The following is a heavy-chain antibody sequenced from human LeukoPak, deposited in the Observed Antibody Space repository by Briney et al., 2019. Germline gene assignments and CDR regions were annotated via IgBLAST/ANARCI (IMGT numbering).Heavy chain of an antibody. CDR2: IYTSGST. V-gene: IGHV4-61*02. D-gene: IGHD3-9*01. Sequence: SETLSLTCTVSGGSISSSSYYWSWIRQPAGKGLEWIGRIYTSGSTNYNPSLKSRVTMSEDTSKNQFSLKLSSVTAADTAVYYCARAGYDILTGYYNGWFDPWGQGTLVTVSS. CDR1: GGSISSSSYY. J-gene: IGHJ5*02. CDR3: ARAGYDILTGYYNGWFDP.